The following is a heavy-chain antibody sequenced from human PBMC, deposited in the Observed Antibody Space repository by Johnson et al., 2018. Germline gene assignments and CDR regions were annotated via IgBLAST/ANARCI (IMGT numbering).Heavy chain of an antibody. J-gene: IGHJ4*02. CDR3: AKDKVSSNAYYCDS. D-gene: IGHD3-16*01. CDR2: ISWDGLST. CDR1: GFTFKDYA. V-gene: IGHV3-43D*03. Sequence: EVQLLESGGVVVRPGGSLRLSCAASGFTFKDYAMHWVRQAPGNGLEWVSFISWDGLSTKYYADSVQGRFTNSRDNSKNSLYLQMNSLRPEDTAFYYSAKDKVSSNAYYCDSRGQGTLVTVSS.